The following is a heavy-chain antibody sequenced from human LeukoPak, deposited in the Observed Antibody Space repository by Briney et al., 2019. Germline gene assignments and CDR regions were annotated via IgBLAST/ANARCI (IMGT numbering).Heavy chain of an antibody. CDR2: ISGSGGST. CDR1: GFTFSSYV. D-gene: IGHD3-10*01. Sequence: GGSLRLSCAASGFTFSSYVMSWVRQAPGKGLEWVSAISGSGGSTYYADSVKGRFTISRDNSKNTLYLQMNSLRAEDTAVYYCAKDPGYYYGSGSQNYFDYWGQGTLVTVSS. V-gene: IGHV3-23*01. J-gene: IGHJ4*02. CDR3: AKDPGYYYGSGSQNYFDY.